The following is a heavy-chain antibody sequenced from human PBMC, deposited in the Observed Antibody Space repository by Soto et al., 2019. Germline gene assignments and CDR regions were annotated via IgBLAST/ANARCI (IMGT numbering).Heavy chain of an antibody. CDR1: GGSISSGDYY. J-gene: IGHJ6*02. D-gene: IGHD1-26*01. CDR2: IYYSGST. V-gene: IGHV4-30-4*01. CDR3: ARDSAVELLIGERDYYYGMDV. Sequence: SETLSLTCTVSGGSISSGDYYWSWIRQPPGKGLEWIGYIYYSGSTYYNPSLKSRVTISVDTSKNQFSLKLSSVTAADTAVYYCARDSAVELLIGERDYYYGMDVWGRGTTVTVSS.